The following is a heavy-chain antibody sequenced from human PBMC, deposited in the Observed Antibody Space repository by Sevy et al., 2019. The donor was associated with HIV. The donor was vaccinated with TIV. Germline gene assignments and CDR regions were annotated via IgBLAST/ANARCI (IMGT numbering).Heavy chain of an antibody. Sequence: GGSLRLSCAASGFTFSSYSMNWVRQAPGKGLEWVSYISSSSSTIYYADSVKGRFTISRDNAKNSLYLQMNSLRDEDTAVYYWARDGSGSYYYYGMDVWGQGTTVTVSS. D-gene: IGHD1-26*01. CDR1: GFTFSSYS. J-gene: IGHJ6*02. CDR2: ISSSSSTI. CDR3: ARDGSGSYYYYGMDV. V-gene: IGHV3-48*02.